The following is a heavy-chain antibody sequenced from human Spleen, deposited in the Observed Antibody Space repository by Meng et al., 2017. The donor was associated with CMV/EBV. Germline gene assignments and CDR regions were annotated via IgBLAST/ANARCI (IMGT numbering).Heavy chain of an antibody. D-gene: IGHD3-10*02. CDR2: IIPIFKTA. J-gene: IGHJ4*02. CDR1: GDTFNNYA. CDR3: ASASVFGEAYYFHY. V-gene: IGHV1-69*05. Sequence: KASGDTFNNYAFSWVRQAPGQGLEWMGIIIPIFKTAHYAQEFQGRVTITTDESTSTAHMELSSLRSEDTAMYYCASASVFGEAYYFHYWGQGTLVTVSS.